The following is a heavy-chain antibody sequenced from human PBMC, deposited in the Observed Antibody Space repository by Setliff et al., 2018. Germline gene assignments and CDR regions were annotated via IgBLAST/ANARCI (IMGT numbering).Heavy chain of an antibody. CDR1: GFTFSTYW. CDR3: ARGLGPTYFDY. Sequence: PGGSLRLSCAASGFTFSTYWMSWVRQAPGKGLEWVANIKQDGSEKYYVDSVKGRFSISRDNAKNSLYLQMNSLRAEDTAMYYCARGLGPTYFDYWGQGTLVTVSS. CDR2: IKQDGSEK. V-gene: IGHV3-7*03. J-gene: IGHJ4*02.